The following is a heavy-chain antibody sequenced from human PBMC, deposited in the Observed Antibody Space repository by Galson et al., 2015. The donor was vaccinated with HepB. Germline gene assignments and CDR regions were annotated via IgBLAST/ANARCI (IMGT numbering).Heavy chain of an antibody. CDR3: ARATYSSSSGRGYYYGMDV. J-gene: IGHJ6*02. V-gene: IGHV5-51*01. D-gene: IGHD6-6*01. CDR2: IYPGDSDT. Sequence: QSGAEVKKPGESLKISCEGSGYSFTSYWIGWVRQMPGKGLEWMGIIYPGDSDTRYSPSFQGQVTISADKSISTAYLQWSSLKASDTAMYYCARATYSSSSGRGYYYGMDVWGQGTTVTVSS. CDR1: GYSFTSYW.